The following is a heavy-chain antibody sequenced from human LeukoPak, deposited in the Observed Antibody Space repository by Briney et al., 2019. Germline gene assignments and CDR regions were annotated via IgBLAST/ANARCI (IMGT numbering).Heavy chain of an antibody. J-gene: IGHJ6*03. CDR2: INPNSGGT. Sequence: ASVKVSCKASGYTFTCYYMHWVRQAPGQGLEWMGWINPNSGGTNYAQKFQGRVTMTRDTSISTAYMVLSRLRSDDTAVYYCARDSEPATALQGYYYYMDVWGKATTVTISS. V-gene: IGHV1-2*02. D-gene: IGHD2-2*02. CDR3: ARDSEPATALQGYYYYMDV. CDR1: GYTFTCYY.